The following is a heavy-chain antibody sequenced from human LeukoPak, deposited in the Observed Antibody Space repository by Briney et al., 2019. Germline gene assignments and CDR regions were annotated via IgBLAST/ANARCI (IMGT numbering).Heavy chain of an antibody. CDR3: ARTPHYYDILTGYYAPYWYFDL. Sequence: SETLSLTCTVSGGSISSSSYHWGWIRQPPGKGLEWIGSVYYSGNTYYNPSLKSRVTISVDTSKNQFSLKLSSVTAADTAVYYCARTPHYYDILTGYYAPYWYFDLWGRGTLVTVSS. D-gene: IGHD3-9*01. CDR2: VYYSGNT. J-gene: IGHJ2*01. V-gene: IGHV4-39*07. CDR1: GGSISSSSYH.